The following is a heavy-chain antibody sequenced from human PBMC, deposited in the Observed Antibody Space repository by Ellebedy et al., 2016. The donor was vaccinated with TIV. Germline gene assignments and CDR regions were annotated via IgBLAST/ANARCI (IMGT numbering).Heavy chain of an antibody. V-gene: IGHV3-21*06. Sequence: GESLKISCADSDFSLSAYTLTWVRQAPGKGLEWLSYIYKDSRVIFYADSVKGRFTVSRDNAKNLVYLQMNSLRVEDTAVYYCASHIGSQWFDYWGQGTLVRVSS. CDR3: ASHIGSQWFDY. D-gene: IGHD6-25*01. CDR1: DFSLSAYT. CDR2: IYKDSRVI. J-gene: IGHJ5*01.